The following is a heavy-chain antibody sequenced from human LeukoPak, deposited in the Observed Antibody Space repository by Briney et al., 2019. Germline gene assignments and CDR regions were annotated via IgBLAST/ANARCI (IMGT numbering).Heavy chain of an antibody. CDR2: IYYSGST. Sequence: SETLSLTCTVSGGSISSYYWSWIRQPPGKGLEWIGYIYYSGSTNYNPSLKSRATISVDTSKNQFSLKLSSVTAADTAVYYCARAPLAYCGGDCLYAFDIWGQGTMVTVSS. D-gene: IGHD2-21*02. V-gene: IGHV4-59*01. CDR1: GGSISSYY. J-gene: IGHJ3*02. CDR3: ARAPLAYCGGDCLYAFDI.